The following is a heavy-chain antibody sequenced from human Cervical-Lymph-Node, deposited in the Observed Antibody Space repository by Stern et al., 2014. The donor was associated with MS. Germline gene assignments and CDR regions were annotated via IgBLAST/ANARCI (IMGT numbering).Heavy chain of an antibody. CDR3: ARVVVTARRYDALDV. D-gene: IGHD2-21*02. J-gene: IGHJ3*01. Sequence: QDQLVQSGAEVKKPGATVKVSCKASGYTFTSNGISWVRQAPGQGLEWMGRINTYDGNTNYAQLLQGRVTITADTSTRTAYMELRSLRSDDTAVYYCARVVVTARRYDALDVWGQGTVVTVSS. CDR2: INTYDGNT. V-gene: IGHV1-18*04. CDR1: GYTFTSNG.